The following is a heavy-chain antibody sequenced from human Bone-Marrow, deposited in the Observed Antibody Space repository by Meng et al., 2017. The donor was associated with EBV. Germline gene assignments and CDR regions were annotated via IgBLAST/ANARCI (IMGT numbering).Heavy chain of an antibody. J-gene: IGHJ5*02. V-gene: IGHV4-34*01. CDR1: GGSFSCYY. CDR3: ATQRRDTDWFDP. Sequence: HVQLTKWGAGLLKPSEPLSLTCAVYGGSFSCYYWTWIRQPPGKGLEWIGEINHSGSTNYNPSLKSRVTISVDTSKNQSSLKLSSVTAADTAVYYCATQRRDTDWFDPWGQGTLVTVSS. CDR2: INHSGST. D-gene: IGHD6-25*01.